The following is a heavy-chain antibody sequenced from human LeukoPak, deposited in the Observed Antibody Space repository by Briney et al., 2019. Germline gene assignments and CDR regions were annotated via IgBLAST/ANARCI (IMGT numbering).Heavy chain of an antibody. D-gene: IGHD3-10*01. Sequence: SENLSLTCAVYGGSFSGYYWSWIRQPPGKGLEWIGEINHSGSTNYNPSLKSRVTISVDTSKNQFSLKLSSVTAADTAVYYCARLKVRGVRSRNWFDPWGQGTLVTVSS. V-gene: IGHV4-34*01. CDR1: GGSFSGYY. CDR3: ARLKVRGVRSRNWFDP. CDR2: INHSGST. J-gene: IGHJ5*02.